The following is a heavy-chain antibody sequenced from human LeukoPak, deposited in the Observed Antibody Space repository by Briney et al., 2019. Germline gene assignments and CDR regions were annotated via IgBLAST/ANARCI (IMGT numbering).Heavy chain of an antibody. Sequence: GASVKVSCKASGYTFTGYYMHWVRQAPGQGLEWMGWISAYNGNTNYAQKLQGRVTMTTDTSTSTAYMELRSLRSDDTAVYYCASGGEGGAVAGIAEFDYWGQGTLVTVSS. V-gene: IGHV1-18*04. J-gene: IGHJ4*02. CDR1: GYTFTGYY. CDR3: ASGGEGGAVAGIAEFDY. CDR2: ISAYNGNT. D-gene: IGHD6-19*01.